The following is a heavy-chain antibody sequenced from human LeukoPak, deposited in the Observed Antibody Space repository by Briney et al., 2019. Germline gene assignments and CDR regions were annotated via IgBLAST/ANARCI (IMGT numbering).Heavy chain of an antibody. D-gene: IGHD6-19*01. CDR3: AKGPGAAVAKRYIQY. CDR2: ISWDSGNT. J-gene: IGHJ1*01. Sequence: GRSLRLSCAASGFTFDDYAMHWVRQAPGKGLEWVSLISWDSGNTYYSDSVKGRFTISRDNSKNSLSLQMNSLRAEDTALYYCAKGPGAAVAKRYIQYWGQGTLVTVSS. CDR1: GFTFDDYA. V-gene: IGHV3-43D*03.